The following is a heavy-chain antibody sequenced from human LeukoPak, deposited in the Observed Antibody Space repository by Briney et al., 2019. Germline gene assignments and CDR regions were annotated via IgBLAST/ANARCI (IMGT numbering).Heavy chain of an antibody. J-gene: IGHJ4*02. Sequence: GGSLRLSCAASGFTFCGYEMNWVRQAPGKGLEWVSYISSSGSAIYYADSVKGRFTISRDNAKNSLYVQMNSLRAEDTAVYYCARGRHCSGGSCYFDYWGQGTLVTVSS. D-gene: IGHD2-15*01. CDR2: ISSSGSAI. CDR3: ARGRHCSGGSCYFDY. V-gene: IGHV3-48*03. CDR1: GFTFCGYE.